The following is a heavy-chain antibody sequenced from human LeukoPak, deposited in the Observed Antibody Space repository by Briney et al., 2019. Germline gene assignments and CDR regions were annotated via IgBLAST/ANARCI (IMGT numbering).Heavy chain of an antibody. CDR2: INPSGGST. CDR1: GYTFTSYY. V-gene: IGHV1-46*01. CDR3: ARIFLSVVALKRWFDP. J-gene: IGHJ5*02. Sequence: ASVKVSCKASGYTFTSYYMHWVRQAPGQGLEWMGIINPSGGSTSHAQKFQGRVTMTRDTSTSTVYMELSSLRSDDTAVYYCARIFLSVVALKRWFDPWGQGTLVTVSS. D-gene: IGHD2-15*01.